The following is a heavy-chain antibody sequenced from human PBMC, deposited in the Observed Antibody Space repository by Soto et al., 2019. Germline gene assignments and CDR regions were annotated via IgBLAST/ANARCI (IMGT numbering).Heavy chain of an antibody. V-gene: IGHV3-15*01. CDR1: GFTFSNAW. D-gene: IGHD3-22*01. J-gene: IGHJ3*02. Sequence: NPGGSLRLXCAVSGFTFSNAWMSWVRQAPGKGLEWVGRIKSKTDGGTTDYAAPVKGRFTISRDDSKNTLYLQMNSLKTEDTAVYYCATHGGYYWRAFDIWGQGTMVTVSS. CDR2: IKSKTDGGTT. CDR3: ATHGGYYWRAFDI.